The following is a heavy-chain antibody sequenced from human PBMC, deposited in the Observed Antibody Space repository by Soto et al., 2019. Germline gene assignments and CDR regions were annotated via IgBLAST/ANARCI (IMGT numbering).Heavy chain of an antibody. D-gene: IGHD1-26*01. V-gene: IGHV3-30*03. CDR2: ISYDGSDK. CDR3: GASQYFSDY. Sequence: QVQLVESGGGVVQPGRSLRLSCAASGFTFSSYGMHWVRQAPGKGLEWVALISYDGSDKYYADSVKGRFTISRDNSKNTLYLQMNSLRVEDTAVYYCGASQYFSDYWGQGTLATVSS. CDR1: GFTFSSYG. J-gene: IGHJ4*02.